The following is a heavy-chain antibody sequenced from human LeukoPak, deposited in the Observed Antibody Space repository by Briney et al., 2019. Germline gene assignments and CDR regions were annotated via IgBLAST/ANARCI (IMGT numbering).Heavy chain of an antibody. CDR3: ARERYSGCYDAFDI. Sequence: GGSLRPSPALSGFTPSGYWMHWVPPAPRRGGVCVSRIYIDGSSPTYARSVKGRFSICRDNDKNTLYLQKNSVRAADRAVYYCARERYSGCYDAFDIWGQGTMVTVSS. CDR2: IYIDGSSP. CDR1: GFTPSGYW. V-gene: IGHV3-74*01. J-gene: IGHJ3*02. D-gene: IGHD1-26*01.